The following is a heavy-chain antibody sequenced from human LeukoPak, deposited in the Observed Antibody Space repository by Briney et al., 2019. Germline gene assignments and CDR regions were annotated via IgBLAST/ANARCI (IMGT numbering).Heavy chain of an antibody. Sequence: PGGSLRLSCAASGFTFSDYYMSWIRQAPGKGLEWVSYISSSGSTIYYADSVKGRFTISWDNAKNSLYLQMNSLRAEDTAVYYCARDLLVEGTDYFDYWGQGTLVTVSS. D-gene: IGHD1-14*01. CDR2: ISSSGSTI. CDR3: ARDLLVEGTDYFDY. V-gene: IGHV3-11*04. CDR1: GFTFSDYY. J-gene: IGHJ4*02.